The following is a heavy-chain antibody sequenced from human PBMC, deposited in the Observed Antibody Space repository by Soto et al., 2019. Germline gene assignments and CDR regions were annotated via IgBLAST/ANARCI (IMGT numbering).Heavy chain of an antibody. CDR3: ARTRKSEAAGTLRGDAFDY. CDR1: GYTFTSYA. CDR2: INAGNGNT. V-gene: IGHV1-3*01. D-gene: IGHD6-13*01. J-gene: IGHJ4*02. Sequence: QVQLVQSGAEVKKPGASVKVSCKASGYTFTSYAMHWVRQAPGQRLEWMGWINAGNGNTKYSQKFQGRVTITRDTSASTAYMELSSLRSEDTAVYYCARTRKSEAAGTLRGDAFDYWGQGTLVTVSS.